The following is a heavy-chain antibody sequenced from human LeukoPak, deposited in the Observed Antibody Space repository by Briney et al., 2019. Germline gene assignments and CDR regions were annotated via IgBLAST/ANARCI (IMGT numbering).Heavy chain of an antibody. J-gene: IGHJ4*02. V-gene: IGHV3-21*01. CDR2: ISSCNSNI. Sequence: GGSLRLSCEASGFTFSSYSMNWVRQAPGKGLEWVSSISSCNSNIYYAHTLKGRFTITRENSKITLYLQMNSLEAEGTAVYYCARSTAAGTMDYWGQGTLVTVSS. CDR3: ARSTAAGTMDY. D-gene: IGHD6-13*01. CDR1: GFTFSSYS.